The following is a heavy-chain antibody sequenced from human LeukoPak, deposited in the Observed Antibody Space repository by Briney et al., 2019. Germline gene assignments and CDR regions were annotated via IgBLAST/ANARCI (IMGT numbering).Heavy chain of an antibody. CDR3: ARENSGGYREFDY. CDR2: IYTSGST. V-gene: IGHV4-4*07. CDR1: GRSLSSYY. D-gene: IGHD1-26*01. J-gene: IGHJ4*02. Sequence: SETLSLTCTVSGRSLSSYYWSWIRQPAGKGLEGIWRIYTSGSTNYNASLKSRVSMSVDTSKNQFSPKLSSVTAADTAVFYCARENSGGYREFDYWGQGTLVTVSS.